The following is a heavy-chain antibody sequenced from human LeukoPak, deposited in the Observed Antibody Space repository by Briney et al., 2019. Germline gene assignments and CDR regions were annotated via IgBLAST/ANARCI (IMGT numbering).Heavy chain of an antibody. CDR2: ISETGDRT. J-gene: IGHJ5*02. V-gene: IGHV3-23*01. Sequence: GRSLRLSCAASGFTFSSSDIHWVRQAPGKGLEWVSAISETGDRTHYADSVKGRFTVSRDNPKDTLYLQMDSLRAEDTAVYYCAKQFVDIWGQGTLVTVSS. CDR1: GFTFSSSD. CDR3: AKQFVDI. D-gene: IGHD5-24*01.